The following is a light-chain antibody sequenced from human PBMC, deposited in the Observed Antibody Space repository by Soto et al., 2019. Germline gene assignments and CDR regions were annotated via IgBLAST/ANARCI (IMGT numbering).Light chain of an antibody. CDR2: SNN. Sequence: QAVVTQPPSASGAPGQRVTISCSGSSSNIGSNTVNWYQQFPGTAPRVLMYSNNQRPSGVPDRFSGSKSGTSVFLAISGLQSDDEADYYCAAWDDSLDGPVFVGGTKLTVL. V-gene: IGLV1-44*01. CDR3: AAWDDSLDGPV. CDR1: SSNIGSNT. J-gene: IGLJ3*02.